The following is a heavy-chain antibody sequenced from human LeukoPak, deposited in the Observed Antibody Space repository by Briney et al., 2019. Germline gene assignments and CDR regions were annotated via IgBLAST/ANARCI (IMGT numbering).Heavy chain of an antibody. Sequence: GGSLRLSCAASGFTFSSYSMNWVRQAPGKGLEWVSYISSSSSTIYYADSVKGRFTISRDNAKNSLYLQMNSLRDEDTAVYYCARSDGEQLLANDAFDIWGQGTMVTVSS. CDR3: ARSDGEQLLANDAFDI. CDR1: GFTFSSYS. V-gene: IGHV3-48*02. J-gene: IGHJ3*02. CDR2: ISSSSSTI. D-gene: IGHD6-6*01.